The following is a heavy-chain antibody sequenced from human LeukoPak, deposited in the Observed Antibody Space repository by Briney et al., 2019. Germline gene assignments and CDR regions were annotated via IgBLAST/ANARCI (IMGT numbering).Heavy chain of an antibody. D-gene: IGHD3-10*01. J-gene: IGHJ4*02. Sequence: GGSLRLSCAASGFTFSSYAMSWVRQAPGKGLEWVLSISGSGGGTYYADSVKGRFTISRDNSKNTLYLQMNSLRAEDMAVYYCAKLGSSGSDYYFDYWGQGTLVTVSS. CDR2: ISGSGGGT. CDR1: GFTFSSYA. V-gene: IGHV3-23*01. CDR3: AKLGSSGSDYYFDY.